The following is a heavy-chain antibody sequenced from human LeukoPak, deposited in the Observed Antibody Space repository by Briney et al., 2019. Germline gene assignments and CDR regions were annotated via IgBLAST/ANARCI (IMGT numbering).Heavy chain of an antibody. D-gene: IGHD1-26*01. CDR2: IYYSGST. CDR3: ATQLLRYYFDY. Sequence: NASETLSLTCTVSGGSISSYYWSWIRQPPGKGLEWIGYIYYSGSTNYNPSLKSRVTISVDTSKNQFSLKLSSVTAADTAVYYCATQLLRYYFDYWGQGTLVTVSS. CDR1: GGSISSYY. V-gene: IGHV4-59*08. J-gene: IGHJ4*02.